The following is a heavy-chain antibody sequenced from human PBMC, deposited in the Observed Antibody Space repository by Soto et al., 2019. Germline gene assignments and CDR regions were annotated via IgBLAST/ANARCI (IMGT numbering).Heavy chain of an antibody. Sequence: QMQLVQSGGGVVQPGRSLRLSCAASGFTFDTYEMNWVRQAPGKGLEWVAMISFAGTNDYYADSVKGRFTISRDNSNNPLSRHRSTPEGAAALGCFVKDY. CDR1: GFTFDTYE. CDR2: ISFAGTND. J-gene: IGHJ4*01. V-gene: IGHV3-30-3*01. D-gene: IGHD2-15*01. CDR3: KDY.